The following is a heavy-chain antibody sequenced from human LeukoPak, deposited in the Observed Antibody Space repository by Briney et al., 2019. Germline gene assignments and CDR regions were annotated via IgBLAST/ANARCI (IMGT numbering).Heavy chain of an antibody. V-gene: IGHV3-23*01. CDR2: IIGSSGTT. D-gene: IGHD5-12*01. Sequence: PGGSLRLSCVASGFSFNNYAMNWVRQALGKGLEWVSLIIGSSGTTFYADSVKGRFTISRDKSKSTLYLQMNSLRAEDTAVYYCAKGAYDYIEIAYFDYWGQGSLVTVSS. J-gene: IGHJ4*02. CDR1: GFSFNNYA. CDR3: AKGAYDYIEIAYFDY.